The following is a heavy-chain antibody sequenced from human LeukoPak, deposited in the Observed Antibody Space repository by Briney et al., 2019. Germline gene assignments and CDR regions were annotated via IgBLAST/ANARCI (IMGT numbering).Heavy chain of an antibody. CDR1: GFTFSSYA. V-gene: IGHV3-23*01. CDR2: ISGSGGST. CDR3: AKNRMVRGVITDYYFDY. D-gene: IGHD3-10*01. Sequence: PGGSLRLSCAASGFTFSSYAMSWVRQAPGKGLEWVSGISGSGGSTYYADSVKGRFTISRDNSKNTLYLQMNSLRAEDTAVYYCAKNRMVRGVITDYYFDYWGQGTLVTVSS. J-gene: IGHJ4*02.